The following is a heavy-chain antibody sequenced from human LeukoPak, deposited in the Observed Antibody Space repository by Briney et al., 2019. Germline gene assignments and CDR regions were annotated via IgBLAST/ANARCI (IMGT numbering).Heavy chain of an antibody. CDR2: IYPGGSA. CDR1: EFTVSSTY. CDR3: ARDRRSGLGHAFDI. Sequence: GGSLRLSGAASEFTVSSTYITWLRQAPGKGLEWVSVIYPGGSALYADSVQGRFTISRDISQNMVYLQINNLRAEDTAVYYCARDRRSGLGHAFDIWGQGTMVTVSS. D-gene: IGHD3-3*01. J-gene: IGHJ3*02. V-gene: IGHV3-53*01.